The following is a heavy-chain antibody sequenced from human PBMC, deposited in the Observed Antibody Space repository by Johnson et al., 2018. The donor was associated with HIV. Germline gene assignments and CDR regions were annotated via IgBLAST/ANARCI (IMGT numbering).Heavy chain of an antibody. CDR1: GFTFENYG. V-gene: IGHV3-20*04. D-gene: IGHD3-10*01. CDR2: INWNGDTT. CDR3: ARASYYYGSADI. J-gene: IGHJ3*02. Sequence: EKLVESGGSVIRPGGSLRLSCVGTGFTFENYGMSWVRQAPGQGLQWVSGINWNGDTTTYADSGTGRFTVSRDNAKRSLYLQLSNLRAEDTAVYYCARASYYYGSADIWGQGTMVTVSS.